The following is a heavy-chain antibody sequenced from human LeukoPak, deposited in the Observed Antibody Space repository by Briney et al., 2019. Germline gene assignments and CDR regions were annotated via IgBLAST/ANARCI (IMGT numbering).Heavy chain of an antibody. V-gene: IGHV1-2*02. Sequence: ASVKVSCKASGYTFTGYYMHWVRQAPGQGLEWMGWINPNSGGTNYAQKFQGRVTMTRDTSISTAYMELSRLRSDDTAVYYCARGGITIFGVVILTNLYYFDHWGQGTLVTVSS. CDR3: ARGGITIFGVVILTNLYYFDH. CDR1: GYTFTGYY. J-gene: IGHJ4*02. D-gene: IGHD3-3*01. CDR2: INPNSGGT.